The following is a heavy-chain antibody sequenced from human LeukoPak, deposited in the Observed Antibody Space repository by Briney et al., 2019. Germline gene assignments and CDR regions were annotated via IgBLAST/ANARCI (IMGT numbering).Heavy chain of an antibody. CDR1: GGSISSSSYY. D-gene: IGHD3-3*01. Sequence: SETLSLTCTVSGGSISSSSYYWGWIRQPPGKGLEWIGSIYYSGSTYYNPSLKSRVTISVDTSKNQSSLKLSSVTAADTAVYYCARLHGAVIYFDYWGQGTLVTVSS. CDR3: ARLHGAVIYFDY. CDR2: IYYSGST. V-gene: IGHV4-39*01. J-gene: IGHJ4*02.